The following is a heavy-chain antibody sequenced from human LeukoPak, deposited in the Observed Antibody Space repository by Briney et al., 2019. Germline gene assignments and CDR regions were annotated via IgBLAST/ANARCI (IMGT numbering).Heavy chain of an antibody. CDR1: GFTFDDYT. CDR2: ISWDGGST. V-gene: IGHV3-43*01. CDR3: AKDSLGYYDSSGPFDY. D-gene: IGHD3-22*01. J-gene: IGHJ4*02. Sequence: GGSLKLSCAASGFTFDDYTMHWVRQAPGKGLEWVSLISWDGGSTYYADSVKGRFTISRDNSKNSLYLQMNSLRTEDTALYYCAKDSLGYYDSSGPFDYWGRGPRVPVPS.